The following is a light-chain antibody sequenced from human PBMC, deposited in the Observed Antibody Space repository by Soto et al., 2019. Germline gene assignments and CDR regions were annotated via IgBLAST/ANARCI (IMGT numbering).Light chain of an antibody. J-gene: IGKJ1*01. Sequence: EILMTQSPATLSVSPGDRATLSCRASQSVSSRLAWYQQKPGQAPRLLIYATSSRASGVPTRFSGSGSGTDFTLTISSLQSEDFATYYCQHYNSYSEAFGQGTKVDIK. CDR1: QSVSSR. CDR3: QHYNSYSEA. V-gene: IGKV3-15*01. CDR2: ATS.